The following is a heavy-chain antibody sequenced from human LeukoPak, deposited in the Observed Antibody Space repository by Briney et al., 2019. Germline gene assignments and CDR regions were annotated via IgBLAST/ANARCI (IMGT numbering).Heavy chain of an antibody. Sequence: SETLSLTCAVYGGSFSGYYWSWIRQPPGKGLEWIGEINHSGSTNYNPSLKSRVTISVDTSRNQFSLKLSSVTAADTAVYYCAREDYDFWSGHTFDYWGQGTLVTVSS. CDR1: GGSFSGYY. J-gene: IGHJ4*02. D-gene: IGHD3-3*01. CDR2: INHSGST. CDR3: AREDYDFWSGHTFDY. V-gene: IGHV4-34*01.